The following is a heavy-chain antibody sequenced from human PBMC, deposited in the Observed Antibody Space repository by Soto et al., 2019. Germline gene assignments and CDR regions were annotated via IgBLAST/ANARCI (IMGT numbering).Heavy chain of an antibody. CDR1: GGTFSSYA. V-gene: IGHV1-69*13. Sequence: ASVKVSCKASGGTFSSYAISWVRQAPGQGLEWMGGIIPILCTANYAQKFQGRVTITADESTSTAYMELSSLRSEDTAVYYCARKRDTAMVYFDYWGEGTMVTVSS. D-gene: IGHD5-18*01. J-gene: IGHJ4*02. CDR3: ARKRDTAMVYFDY. CDR2: IIPILCTA.